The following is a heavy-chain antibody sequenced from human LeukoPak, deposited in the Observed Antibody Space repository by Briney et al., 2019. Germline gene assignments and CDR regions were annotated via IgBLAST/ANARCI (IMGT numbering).Heavy chain of an antibody. CDR1: GFTFSYYA. Sequence: GGSLRLPCAASGFTFSYYAMHWVRQAPGKGLEWVAVMSFDGSYIYYAGSVKGRFTISRDNSKNTLYLQMNSLRAEDTAVYYCAKSESGYSSGWWGQGTLVTVSS. V-gene: IGHV3-30*18. D-gene: IGHD6-19*01. J-gene: IGHJ4*02. CDR3: AKSESGYSSGW. CDR2: MSFDGSYI.